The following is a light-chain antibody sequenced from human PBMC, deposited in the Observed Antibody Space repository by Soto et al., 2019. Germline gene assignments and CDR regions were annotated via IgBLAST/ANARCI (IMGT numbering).Light chain of an antibody. Sequence: QSALTQPASVSGSPGQSITISCTGTSNDVGGYAYVSWYQQYPGKAPKLVISEVTHRPSGVSHRFSGSKSGNTASLTISGLQDEDEGDYYCCSYTGNTIPVFGRGTKLTVL. CDR2: EVT. CDR3: CSYTGNTIPV. J-gene: IGLJ3*02. V-gene: IGLV2-14*01. CDR1: SNDVGGYAY.